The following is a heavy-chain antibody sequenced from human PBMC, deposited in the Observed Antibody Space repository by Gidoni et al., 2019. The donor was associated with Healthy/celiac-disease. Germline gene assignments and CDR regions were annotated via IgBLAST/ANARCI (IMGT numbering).Heavy chain of an antibody. V-gene: IGHV1-24*01. Sequence: QVQLVQSGAEVKKPGASVKVSCKVSGYTLTELSFHWVRQAPGKGLEWMGGFDTEDGEKIYEKKFQGRVTMTEDTSTDTAYMELSSLRSEETAVYYWATVNVVWYSSGLNWLDPWGQGTLVTVSS. CDR2: FDTEDGEK. CDR1: GYTLTELS. D-gene: IGHD6-19*01. J-gene: IGHJ5*02. CDR3: ATVNVVWYSSGLNWLDP.